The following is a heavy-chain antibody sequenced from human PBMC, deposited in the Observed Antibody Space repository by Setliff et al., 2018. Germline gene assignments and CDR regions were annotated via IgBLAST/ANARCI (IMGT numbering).Heavy chain of an antibody. V-gene: IGHV3-23*01. CDR3: AKPTQGQLALGA. J-gene: IGHJ5*02. Sequence: GGSLRLSCVASGFTFTSYVMTWVRQAPGKGLEWVSAMSGSGGSINYSDSVKGRFTISRDNSKNTLYLQMDSLRDDDTAVYYCAKPTQGQLALGAWGQGTLVTVSS. D-gene: IGHD1-1*01. CDR1: GFTFTSYV. CDR2: MSGSGGSI.